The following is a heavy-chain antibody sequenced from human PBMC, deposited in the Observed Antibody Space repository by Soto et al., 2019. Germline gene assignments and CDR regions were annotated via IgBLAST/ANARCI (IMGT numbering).Heavy chain of an antibody. CDR2: ISYYGSNK. J-gene: IGHJ6*02. V-gene: IGHV3-30*18. Sequence: QVQLVESGGGVVQPGRSLRLSCAASGFTFSSYGMHWVRQAPGKGLEWVAVISYYGSNKYYADSLKGRFTVSRDNSKNTLYLQMSSLRAEDTAVYYCVKDGSSGWPYYYGMDVWGQGTTVTVSS. CDR1: GFTFSSYG. CDR3: VKDGSSGWPYYYGMDV. D-gene: IGHD6-19*01.